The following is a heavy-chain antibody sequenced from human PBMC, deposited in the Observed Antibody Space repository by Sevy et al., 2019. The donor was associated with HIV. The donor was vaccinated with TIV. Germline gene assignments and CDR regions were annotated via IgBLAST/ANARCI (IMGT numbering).Heavy chain of an antibody. Sequence: GGSLRLSRAASGFIFSGYNMHWVRQAPGKGLEWVSSISTSSTYIYQADSVKGRFTISRDNAQNSVYLQMNSLRVEDTALYYCARGSCIGGSCHTGYHGMDVWGQGTTVTVSS. D-gene: IGHD2-15*01. J-gene: IGHJ6*02. CDR3: ARGSCIGGSCHTGYHGMDV. CDR1: GFIFSGYN. V-gene: IGHV3-21*06. CDR2: ISTSSTYI.